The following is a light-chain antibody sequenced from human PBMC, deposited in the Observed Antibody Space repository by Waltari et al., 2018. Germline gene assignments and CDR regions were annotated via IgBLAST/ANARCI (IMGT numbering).Light chain of an antibody. Sequence: EIVLTQSPGTLSLSPGERATLSCRASQSVATYLAWYQQKTGQAPGLLIYGASSRATGVPDRFSASGSGTDFSLTISSLEPEDFAVYYCQHYVRLPVTFGQGTKVEIK. V-gene: IGKV3-20*01. CDR1: QSVATY. J-gene: IGKJ1*01. CDR2: GAS. CDR3: QHYVRLPVT.